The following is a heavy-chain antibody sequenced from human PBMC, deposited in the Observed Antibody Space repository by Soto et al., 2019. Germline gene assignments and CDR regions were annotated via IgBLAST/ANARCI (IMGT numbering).Heavy chain of an antibody. Sequence: SVKVSCKASGGTFSSYAISWVRQAPGQGLEWMGGIIPIFGTANYAQKFQGRVTITADESTSTAYMELSSLRSEDTAVYYCARDSQPRYDFWSGFGYYYGMDVWGQGTTVTVSS. V-gene: IGHV1-69*13. CDR1: GGTFSSYA. J-gene: IGHJ6*02. CDR3: ARDSQPRYDFWSGFGYYYGMDV. CDR2: IIPIFGTA. D-gene: IGHD3-3*01.